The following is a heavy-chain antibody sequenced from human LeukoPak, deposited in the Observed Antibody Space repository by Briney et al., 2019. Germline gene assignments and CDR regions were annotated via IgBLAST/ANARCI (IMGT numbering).Heavy chain of an antibody. J-gene: IGHJ3*01. Sequence: SETLSLTCTVSGGSISSSSYYWGWIRQPPGKGLEWIGSIYYSGSTYYNPSPKSRVTISVDTSKNQFSLKLRSVTAADTAVYYCARISSSNWYNERGAFDVWGQGTMVTVSS. CDR2: IYYSGST. CDR1: GGSISSSSYY. D-gene: IGHD6-13*01. V-gene: IGHV4-39*07. CDR3: ARISSSNWYNERGAFDV.